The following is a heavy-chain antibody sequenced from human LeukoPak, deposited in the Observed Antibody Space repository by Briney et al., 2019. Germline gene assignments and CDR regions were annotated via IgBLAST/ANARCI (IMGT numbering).Heavy chain of an antibody. D-gene: IGHD3-9*01. J-gene: IGHJ6*02. CDR3: AREWSDPPLRYFDWSPYDYYYGMDV. CDR1: GLTVNSNY. V-gene: IGHV3-21*01. Sequence: GGSLRLSCVASGLTVNSNYMNWVRQAPGKGLEWVSSISSSSSYIYYADPVKGRFTISRDNAKNSLYLQMNSLRAEDTAVYYCAREWSDPPLRYFDWSPYDYYYGMDVWGQGTTVTVSS. CDR2: ISSSSSYI.